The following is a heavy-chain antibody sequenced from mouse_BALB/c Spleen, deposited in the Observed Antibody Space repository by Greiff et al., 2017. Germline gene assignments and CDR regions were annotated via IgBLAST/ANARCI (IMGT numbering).Heavy chain of an antibody. V-gene: IGHV1-80*01. CDR3: ARAYGNYDAMDY. CDR2: IYPGDGDT. CDR1: GYAFSSYW. Sequence: QVQLKESGAELVRPGSSVKISCKASGYAFSSYWMNWVKQRPGQGLEWIGQIYPGDGDTNYNGKFKGKATLTADKSYSTDYMQLSSLTSEDSAVYFCARAYGNYDAMDYWGQGTSVTVSA. J-gene: IGHJ4*01. D-gene: IGHD2-1*01.